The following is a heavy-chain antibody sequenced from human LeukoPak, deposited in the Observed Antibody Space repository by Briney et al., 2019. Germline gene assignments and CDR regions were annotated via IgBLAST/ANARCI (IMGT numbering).Heavy chain of an antibody. V-gene: IGHV4-34*01. J-gene: IGHJ3*02. Sequence: SETLSLTCAVDGGSFSGSYWTWIRQPPGKGLEWIGTIYYSGRTYYNPSLRSRVTISVDTSKNLFSLKLSSVTAADTAVYYCARHRIAAADDAFEIWGQGTMVTVSS. CDR3: ARHRIAAADDAFEI. D-gene: IGHD6-13*01. CDR2: IYYSGRT. CDR1: GGSFSGSY.